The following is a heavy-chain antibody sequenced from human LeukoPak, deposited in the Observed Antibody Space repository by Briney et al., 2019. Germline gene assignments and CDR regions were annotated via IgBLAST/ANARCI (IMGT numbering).Heavy chain of an antibody. J-gene: IGHJ5*02. CDR2: IIPIFGTA. Sequence: ASVKVSCKASGGTFSSYAISWVRQAPGQGLEWMGGIIPIFGTANYAQKFQGRVTITADESTSTAYMELSSLRSEDTAVYYCARVGIAAAGTRTWFDPWGQGTLVTVSS. D-gene: IGHD6-13*01. CDR1: GGTFSSYA. V-gene: IGHV1-69*13. CDR3: ARVGIAAAGTRTWFDP.